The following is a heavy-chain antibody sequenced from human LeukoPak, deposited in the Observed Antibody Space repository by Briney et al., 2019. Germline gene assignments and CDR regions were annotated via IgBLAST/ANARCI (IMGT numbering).Heavy chain of an antibody. J-gene: IGHJ4*02. CDR2: IYPGDSDT. CDR1: GYSFTSYW. D-gene: IGHD6-13*01. V-gene: IGHV5-51*01. CDR3: ARPSSSSWYPIYYFDY. Sequence: GESLKISCKGSGYSFTSYWIGWVRQMPGKGLGWMGIIYPGDSDTRYSPSFQGQVTISADKSISTAYLQWSSLKASDTAMYYCARPSSSSWYPIYYFDYWGQGTLVTVSS.